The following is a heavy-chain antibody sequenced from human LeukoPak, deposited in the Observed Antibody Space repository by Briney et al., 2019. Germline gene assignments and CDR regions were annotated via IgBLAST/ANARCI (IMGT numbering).Heavy chain of an antibody. Sequence: GESLKISCKGSGYNFTSYWIGWVRQMPGKGLEWMGIIYPGDSNTKYSPSFQGQVTISADRSISTAYLQWSGLKASDTAMYYCARRYCSGGSCYYFDYWGQGTLVTVSS. CDR3: ARRYCSGGSCYYFDY. CDR1: GYNFTSYW. J-gene: IGHJ4*02. V-gene: IGHV5-51*01. D-gene: IGHD2-15*01. CDR2: IYPGDSNT.